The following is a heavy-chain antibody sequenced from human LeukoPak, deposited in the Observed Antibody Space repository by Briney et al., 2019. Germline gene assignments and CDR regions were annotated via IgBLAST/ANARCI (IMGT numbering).Heavy chain of an antibody. J-gene: IGHJ5*02. CDR1: GGSFSGYY. Sequence: SETLSLTCGVYGGSFSGYYWSWIRQPPGKGLEWIGEITHSEGTNYNPSLKGRVTISVDTSKNQFSLKLSSVTAADTAVYYCARDLYNWFDPWGQGTLVTVSS. CDR3: ARDLYNWFDP. CDR2: ITHSEGT. V-gene: IGHV4-34*01. D-gene: IGHD2/OR15-2a*01.